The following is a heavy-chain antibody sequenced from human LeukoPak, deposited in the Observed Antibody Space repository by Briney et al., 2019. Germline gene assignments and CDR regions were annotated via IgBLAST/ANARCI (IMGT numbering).Heavy chain of an antibody. J-gene: IGHJ6*03. CDR3: ARDRGYYYDSSGYYYNSRTYMDV. V-gene: IGHV1-46*01. Sequence: ASVKVSCKASGYTFTSYYMHWVRQAPGQGLEWMGIINPSGGSTSYAQKFQGRVTMTRDMSTSTVYMELSSLRSEDTAVYYCARDRGYYYDSSGYYYNSRTYMDVWGKGTTVTVSS. CDR2: INPSGGST. D-gene: IGHD3-22*01. CDR1: GYTFTSYY.